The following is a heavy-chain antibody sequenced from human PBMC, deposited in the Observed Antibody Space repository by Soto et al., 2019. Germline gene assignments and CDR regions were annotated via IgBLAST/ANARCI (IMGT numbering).Heavy chain of an antibody. J-gene: IGHJ4*02. CDR1: GGSISSYY. D-gene: IGHD3-10*01. Sequence: LSLTCTVSGGSISSYYWSWIRQPPGKGLEWIGYIYYSGSTNYNPSLKSRVTISVDTSKNQFSLKLSSVTAADTAVYYCARVSYYGSGSYYLIDYWGQGTLVTVSS. CDR3: ARVSYYGSGSYYLIDY. V-gene: IGHV4-59*01. CDR2: IYYSGST.